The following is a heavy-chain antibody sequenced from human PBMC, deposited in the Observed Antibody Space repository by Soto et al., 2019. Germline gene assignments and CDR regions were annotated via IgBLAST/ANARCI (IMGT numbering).Heavy chain of an antibody. CDR3: ARGYYDSSGYYWVSDY. J-gene: IGHJ4*02. V-gene: IGHV3-48*01. CDR2: ISSSSSTI. Sequence: GGSLRLSCAASGFTFSSYSMNWVRQAPGKGLEWVSYISSSSSTIYYADSVKGRFTISRDNAKNSLYLQMNSLRAEDTAVYYCARGYYDSSGYYWVSDYWGQGT. CDR1: GFTFSSYS. D-gene: IGHD3-22*01.